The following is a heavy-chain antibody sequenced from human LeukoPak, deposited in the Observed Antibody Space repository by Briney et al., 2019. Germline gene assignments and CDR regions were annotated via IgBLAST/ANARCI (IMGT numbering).Heavy chain of an antibody. Sequence: GGSLRLSCAASGFTFSSYSMNWVRQAPGKGLEWVSSISGSSNYIYYADSVKGRFTISRDNAKNSLYLQMNSLRAADTAVYYCARDRRVLLWFGESDQAQNWFDPWGQGTLVTVSS. J-gene: IGHJ5*02. CDR1: GFTFSSYS. CDR2: ISGSSNYI. V-gene: IGHV3-21*04. CDR3: ARDRRVLLWFGESDQAQNWFDP. D-gene: IGHD3-10*01.